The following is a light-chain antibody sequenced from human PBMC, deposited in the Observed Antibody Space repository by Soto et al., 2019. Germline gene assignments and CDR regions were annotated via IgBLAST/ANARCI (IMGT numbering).Light chain of an antibody. CDR3: QQYNSYWT. CDR2: DAS. J-gene: IGKJ1*01. Sequence: DIQMTQSPSTLSASVGDRVTITCRASQSISSWLAWYQQKPGKAPKLLIYDASSLESGVPSRFSGSGSGTEFTLTISSLQXDDFATYYCQQYNSYWTFGQGTKV. V-gene: IGKV1-5*01. CDR1: QSISSW.